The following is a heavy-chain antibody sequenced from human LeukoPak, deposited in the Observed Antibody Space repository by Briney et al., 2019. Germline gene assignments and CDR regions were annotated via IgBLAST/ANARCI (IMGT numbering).Heavy chain of an antibody. D-gene: IGHD2-2*01. CDR3: ARDASLTIVSTAEFEY. CDR1: GYTFTSSG. CDR2: ISAYNGNT. V-gene: IGHV1-18*01. J-gene: IGHJ4*02. Sequence: ASAKVSCKASGYTFTSSGISWVRQAPGQGLEWMGWISAYNGNTNFAQKFQGRVTMTTDTSTSTAYMELRSLKSDDTAVYYCARDASLTIVSTAEFEYWGQGTLVTVSS.